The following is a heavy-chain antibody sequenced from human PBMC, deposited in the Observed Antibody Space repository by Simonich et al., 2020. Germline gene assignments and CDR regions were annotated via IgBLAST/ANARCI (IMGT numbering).Heavy chain of an antibody. CDR1: GYTFTGYY. J-gene: IGHJ3*02. CDR3: ARNGLVGILKAFDI. V-gene: IGHV1-2*02. Sequence: QVQLVQSGAEVKKPGASVKVSCKASGYTFTGYYMHWVRQAPGQGLVVMGWSNPDSGGTNYAQKLQGRGTMTRDTSISTAYMELSRLRSDDTAVYYCARNGLVGILKAFDIWGQGTMVTVSS. D-gene: IGHD2-21*01. CDR2: SNPDSGGT.